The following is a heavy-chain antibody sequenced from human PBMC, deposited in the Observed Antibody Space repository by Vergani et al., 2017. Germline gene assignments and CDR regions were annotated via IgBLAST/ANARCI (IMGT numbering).Heavy chain of an antibody. CDR1: GFTFSNAW. V-gene: IGHV3-15*07. Sequence: EVQLVESGGGLVKPGGSLRLSCAASGFTFSNAWMNWVRQAPGKGLEWVGRIKSKTDGGTTDYAAPVKGRFTISRDDSKNTLYLQMNSQKTENTAVYYCTTDKPYYDSSGYYLDAFDIWGQGTMVTVSS. CDR2: IKSKTDGGTT. CDR3: TTDKPYYDSSGYYLDAFDI. J-gene: IGHJ3*02. D-gene: IGHD3-22*01.